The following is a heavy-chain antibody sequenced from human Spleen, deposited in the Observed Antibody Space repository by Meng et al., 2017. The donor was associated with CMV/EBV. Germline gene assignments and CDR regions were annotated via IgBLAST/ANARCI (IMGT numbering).Heavy chain of an antibody. CDR3: ATSPYDFWSGYYSEGY. CDR1: GASIGISDYY. Sequence: GSLRLSCTVSGASIGISDYYWGWIRQPPGKGLEWIGEINHSGSTNYNPSLKSRVTISVDTSKNQFSLKLSSVTAADTAVYYCATSPYDFWSGYYSEGYWGQGTLVTVSS. V-gene: IGHV4-39*07. J-gene: IGHJ4*02. CDR2: INHSGST. D-gene: IGHD3-3*01.